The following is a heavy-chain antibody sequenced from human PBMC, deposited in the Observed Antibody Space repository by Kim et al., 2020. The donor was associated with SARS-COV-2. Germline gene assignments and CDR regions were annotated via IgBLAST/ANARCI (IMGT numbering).Heavy chain of an antibody. J-gene: IGHJ6*02. CDR1: GFTFSDYY. D-gene: IGHD2-2*01. CDR3: ASGGYQLPPMDV. Sequence: GGSLRLSCAASGFTFSDYYMSWIRQAPGKGLEWVSYISSSSSYTNYADSVKGRFTISRDNAKKSLYLQMNSLRAEDTAVYYCASGGYQLPPMDVWGQGTTVTVSS. CDR2: ISSSSSYT. V-gene: IGHV3-11*03.